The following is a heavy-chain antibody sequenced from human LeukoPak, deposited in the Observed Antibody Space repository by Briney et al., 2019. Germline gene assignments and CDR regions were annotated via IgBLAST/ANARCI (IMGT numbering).Heavy chain of an antibody. J-gene: IGHJ4*02. CDR1: GFTFSSYW. CDR3: AKEGVYSSSSKGIAVAGTDY. Sequence: GGSLRLSCAASGFTFSSYWMSWVRQAPGKGLDWVANIKQDGSEKYYVDSVKGRFTISRDNSKNTLYLQMNSLRAEDTAVYYCAKEGVYSSSSKGIAVAGTDYWGQGTLVTVSS. V-gene: IGHV3-7*01. D-gene: IGHD6-19*01. CDR2: IKQDGSEK.